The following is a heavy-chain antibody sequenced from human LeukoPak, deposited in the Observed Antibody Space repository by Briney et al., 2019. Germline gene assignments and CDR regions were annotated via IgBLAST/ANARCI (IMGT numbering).Heavy chain of an antibody. J-gene: IGHJ4*02. CDR3: ARVESVTIFGVVIEYYFDY. V-gene: IGHV4-59*08. D-gene: IGHD3-3*01. Sequence: PSETLSLTCTVSGGSISRYYWSWIRQPPGKGLEWIGYIYYSGSTNYNPSLKSRVTISVDTSKNQFSLKLSSVTAALTAVYYCARVESVTIFGVVIEYYFDYWGQGTLVTVSS. CDR1: GGSISRYY. CDR2: IYYSGST.